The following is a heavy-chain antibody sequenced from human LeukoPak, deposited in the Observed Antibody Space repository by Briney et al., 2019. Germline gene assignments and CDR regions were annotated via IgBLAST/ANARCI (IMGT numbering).Heavy chain of an antibody. V-gene: IGHV1-18*01. CDR1: GYTFTSYG. Sequence: ASVKVSCKASGYTFTSYGIRWVRQAPGQGLEWMGWISAYNGNTNYAQKLQGRVTMTTDTSTSTAYMELRSLRSDDTAVYYCATTSTVTTDYYGMDVWGQGTTVTVSS. J-gene: IGHJ6*02. CDR2: ISAYNGNT. D-gene: IGHD4-17*01. CDR3: ATTSTVTTDYYGMDV.